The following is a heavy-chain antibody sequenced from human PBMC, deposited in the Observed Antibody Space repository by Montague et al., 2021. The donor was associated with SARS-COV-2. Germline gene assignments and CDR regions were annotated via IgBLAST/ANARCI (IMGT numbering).Heavy chain of an antibody. CDR3: ARERSSGWD. Sequence: SEILSLTCTVADGSISSGSYYWGWIRQPPGKGLEWIGSIYYSGSTYKNPSLKSRVTLSVDTSENHFSLKLSSVTAADTAVYYCARERSSGWDWGQGTLVTVSS. J-gene: IGHJ4*02. CDR2: IYYSGST. CDR1: DGSISSGSYY. V-gene: IGHV4-39*07. D-gene: IGHD6-19*01.